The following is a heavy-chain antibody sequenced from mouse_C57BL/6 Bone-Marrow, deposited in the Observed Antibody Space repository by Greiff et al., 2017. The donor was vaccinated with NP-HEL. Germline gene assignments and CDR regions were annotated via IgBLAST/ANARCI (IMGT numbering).Heavy chain of an antibody. CDR2: INPYNGGT. Sequence: VQLQQSGPVLVKPGASVKMSCKASGYTFTDYYMNWVKQSHGKSLEWIGVINPYNGGTSYNQKFKGKATLTVDKSSSTAYMELNSLTSEDAAVYYCAIYGSYPPCGIDVWGTGTTVTVSS. D-gene: IGHD2-1*01. CDR3: AIYGSYPPCGIDV. J-gene: IGHJ1*03. V-gene: IGHV1-19*01. CDR1: GYTFTDYY.